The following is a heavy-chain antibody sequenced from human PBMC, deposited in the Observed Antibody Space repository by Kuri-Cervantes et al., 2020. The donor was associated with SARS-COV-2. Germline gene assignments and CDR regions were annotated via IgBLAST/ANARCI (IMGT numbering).Heavy chain of an antibody. Sequence: GESLKISCAASGFTFSSYWMSWVRQAPGKGLEWVASIKQDGSEKYYVDSVKGRFTISRDNAKNSLYLQMNSLRAEDTAVYYCARDSLVPAARSAFDIWGQGTMVTVSS. CDR3: ARDSLVPAARSAFDI. J-gene: IGHJ3*02. CDR1: GFTFSSYW. D-gene: IGHD2-2*01. V-gene: IGHV3-7*01. CDR2: IKQDGSEK.